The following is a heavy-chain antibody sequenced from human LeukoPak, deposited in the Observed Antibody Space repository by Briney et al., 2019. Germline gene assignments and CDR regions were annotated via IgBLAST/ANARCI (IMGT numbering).Heavy chain of an antibody. J-gene: IGHJ3*02. D-gene: IGHD1-1*01. Sequence: ASVKVSCKASGYTFTSYYMHWVRQAPGQGLEWMGIINPSGDSTSYAQKFQGRVTMTRDTSTSTVYMELSSLRSEDTAVYYCARLEERGLDAFDIWGQGTMVTVSS. CDR3: ARLEERGLDAFDI. V-gene: IGHV1-46*01. CDR2: INPSGDST. CDR1: GYTFTSYY.